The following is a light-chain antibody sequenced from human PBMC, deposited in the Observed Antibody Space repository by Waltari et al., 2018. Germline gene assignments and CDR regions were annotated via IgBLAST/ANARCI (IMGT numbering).Light chain of an antibody. Sequence: DIVMSQSPDSLAVSLGERATIHCRSSKSIMYRSNNKNFLAWYQQKPGQSPKLLIYWASTRQSGVPDRFTGSWSGTDFTLTITSVQPEDVAIYYCQQYFITPFTFGPGTKVEIK. J-gene: IGKJ3*01. V-gene: IGKV4-1*01. CDR2: WAS. CDR3: QQYFITPFT. CDR1: KSIMYRSNNKNF.